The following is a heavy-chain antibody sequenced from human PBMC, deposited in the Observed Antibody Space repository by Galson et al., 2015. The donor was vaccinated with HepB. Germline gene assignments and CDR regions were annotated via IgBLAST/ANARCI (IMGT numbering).Heavy chain of an antibody. CDR1: GFTFRVYT. Sequence: SLRLSCAASGFTFRVYTMNWVRQAPGKGLEWVSAIRGSGTGTYYADSVKGRFTISRDDSKNTLFLQLNSLRAEDTAIYYCAKDSGLGGEDYWGQGILVSVSS. CDR3: AKDSGLGGEDY. J-gene: IGHJ4*02. CDR2: IRGSGTGT. D-gene: IGHD3-16*01. V-gene: IGHV3-23*01.